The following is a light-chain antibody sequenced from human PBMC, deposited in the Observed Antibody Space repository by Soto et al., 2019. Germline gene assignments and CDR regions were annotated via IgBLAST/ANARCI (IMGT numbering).Light chain of an antibody. Sequence: EIVLTQSPDTLSLSPGERATLSCRASQSVYDGYLAWYQQRPGQPPRLLIYGVFSRATGIPERFSGSGSGKDFTLTITRLEPEEFAVYYCQHYGSPQWTFGQGTKVEVK. V-gene: IGKV3-20*01. CDR1: QSVYDGY. CDR3: QHYGSPQWT. J-gene: IGKJ1*01. CDR2: GVF.